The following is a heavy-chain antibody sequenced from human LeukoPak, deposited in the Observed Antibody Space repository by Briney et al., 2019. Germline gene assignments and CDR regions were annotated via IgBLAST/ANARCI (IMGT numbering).Heavy chain of an antibody. Sequence: GGSLRLSCAASGFTFNSYSMNWVRQAPGKGLEWVSYISGSSSAIYYADSVEGRFTISRDNAKNSLYLQMNTLRAEDTAVCYCAKEFPSTSCYSFDYWGQGTLVTVSS. CDR1: GFTFNSYS. J-gene: IGHJ4*02. V-gene: IGHV3-48*04. D-gene: IGHD2-2*01. CDR3: AKEFPSTSCYSFDY. CDR2: ISGSSSAI.